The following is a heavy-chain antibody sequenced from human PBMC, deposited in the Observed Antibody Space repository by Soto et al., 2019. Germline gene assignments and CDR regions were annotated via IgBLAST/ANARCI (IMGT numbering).Heavy chain of an antibody. V-gene: IGHV1-18*01. Sequence: QVQLVQSGAEVKNPGASVKVSCKASGYTFTRYGIGWARQAPGQGLEWMGWINTYNGNTNYAQNVQGRVTLTTDTSTSTAYMALRSLRSNDTAIYYCTMVDVYVTPSPQDVWGQGTPVIVSS. J-gene: IGHJ6*02. D-gene: IGHD3-16*01. CDR3: TMVDVYVTPSPQDV. CDR1: GYTFTRYG. CDR2: INTYNGNT.